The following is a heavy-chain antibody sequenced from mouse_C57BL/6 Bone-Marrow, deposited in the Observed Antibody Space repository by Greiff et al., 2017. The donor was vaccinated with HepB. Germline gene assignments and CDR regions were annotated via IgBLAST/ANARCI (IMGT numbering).Heavy chain of an antibody. CDR3: ARELGPGWFAY. CDR2: INPNNGGT. J-gene: IGHJ3*01. Sequence: EVKLMESGPELVKPGASVKIPCKASGYTFTDYNMDWVKQSHGKSLEWIGDINPNNGGTIYNQKFKGKATLTVDKSSSTAYMELRSLTSEDTAVYYCARELGPGWFAYWGQGTLVTVSA. CDR1: GYTFTDYN. D-gene: IGHD4-1*01. V-gene: IGHV1-18*01.